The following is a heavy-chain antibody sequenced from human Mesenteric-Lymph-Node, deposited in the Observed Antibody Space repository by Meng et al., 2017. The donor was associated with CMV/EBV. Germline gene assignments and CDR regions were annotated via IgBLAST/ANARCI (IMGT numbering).Heavy chain of an antibody. J-gene: IGHJ5*02. CDR3: ARDGGGHWFDP. CDR1: GDIFNRDS. CDR2: IIPMLDAA. Sequence: SCKASGDIFNRDSISWVRQAPGQGLEWLGRIIPMLDAANYAQKFQGRVTMTADKSTSTAYMELSSLRSEDTAVYYCARDGGGHWFDPWGQGTLVTVSS. V-gene: IGHV1-69*08. D-gene: IGHD3-16*01.